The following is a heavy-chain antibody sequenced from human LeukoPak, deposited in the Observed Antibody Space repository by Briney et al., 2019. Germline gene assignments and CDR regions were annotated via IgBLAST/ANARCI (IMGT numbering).Heavy chain of an antibody. D-gene: IGHD5-18*01. CDR2: IYYSGST. J-gene: IGHJ3*02. V-gene: IGHV4-59*01. Sequence: SETLSLTCTVSGGSISSYYWSWIRQPPGKGLEWSGYIYYSGSTNYSPSLKSQVTISVDTSKNQFSLKRSSVTAADTAVYYWAKSEYSYGADAFDIWGQGTMVTVSS. CDR3: AKSEYSYGADAFDI. CDR1: GGSISSYY.